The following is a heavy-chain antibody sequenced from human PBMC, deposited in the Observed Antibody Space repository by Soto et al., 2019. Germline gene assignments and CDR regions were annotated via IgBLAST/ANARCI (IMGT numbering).Heavy chain of an antibody. CDR3: ARDRTYRFGELSYWFDP. V-gene: IGHV1-69*13. CDR1: GGTFSSYA. D-gene: IGHD3-10*01. Sequence: SVKVSCKASGGTFSSYAISWVRQAPGQGLEWMGGIIPIFGTANYAQKFQGRVTITADESTSTAYMELSSLRSEDTAVYYCARDRTYRFGELSYWFDPWGQGTLVTVSS. J-gene: IGHJ5*02. CDR2: IIPIFGTA.